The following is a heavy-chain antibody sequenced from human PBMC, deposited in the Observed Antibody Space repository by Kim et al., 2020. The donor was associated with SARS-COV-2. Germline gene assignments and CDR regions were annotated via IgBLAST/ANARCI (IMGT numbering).Heavy chain of an antibody. J-gene: IGHJ4*02. CDR3: AKVGAMIVVAQLPY. D-gene: IGHD3-22*01. Sequence: ADPVKGRFTISRANSKNTLYLQMNSLRAEDTAVYYCAKVGAMIVVAQLPYWGQGTLVTVSS. V-gene: IGHV3-23*01.